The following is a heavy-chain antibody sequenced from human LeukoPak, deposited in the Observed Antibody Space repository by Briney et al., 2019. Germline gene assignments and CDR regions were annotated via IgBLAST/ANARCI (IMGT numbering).Heavy chain of an antibody. D-gene: IGHD3-10*01. V-gene: IGHV3-7*01. CDR1: GFTFSSYW. J-gene: IGHJ5*02. CDR3: ARVGLLWFGELFGWFDP. CDR2: IKQDGSEK. Sequence: GGSLRLSCAASGFTFSSYWMSWVRQAPGKGLEWVANIKQDGSEKYYVDSVKGRFTISRDNAKNSLYLQMNSLRAEDTAVYYCARVGLLWFGELFGWFDPWGQGTLVTVSS.